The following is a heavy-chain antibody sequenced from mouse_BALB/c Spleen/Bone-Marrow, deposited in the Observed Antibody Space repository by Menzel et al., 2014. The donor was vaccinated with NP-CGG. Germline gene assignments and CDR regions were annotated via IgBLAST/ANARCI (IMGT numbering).Heavy chain of an antibody. Sequence: VQLQQSGAELAKPGASVKMSCKASGYTFTSYWMHWVKQRPGQGLEWIGYINPSTTYSAYNQKFKDKATLTADKSSSTAYMQLSRLTSEDSAVYYCALYYRYDYFDYWGQGTTLTVSS. D-gene: IGHD2-14*01. CDR2: INPSTTYS. J-gene: IGHJ2*01. V-gene: IGHV1-7*01. CDR1: GYTFTSYW. CDR3: ALYYRYDYFDY.